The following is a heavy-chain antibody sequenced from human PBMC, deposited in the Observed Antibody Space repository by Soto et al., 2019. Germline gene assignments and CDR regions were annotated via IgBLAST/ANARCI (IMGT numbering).Heavy chain of an antibody. CDR3: ARGNHRWLQLWYFDL. CDR2: IIPIFGTV. CDR1: GGTFSNYP. Sequence: QVQLVQSGAEVKKPGSSVKVSCKASGGTFSNYPVSWVRQAPGQGLEWMGVIIPIFGTVNYAQKFQGRLTITADESPSTAYMELSSLRSEDTAVYYCARGNHRWLQLWYFDLWGRGTLVTVSS. V-gene: IGHV1-69*12. D-gene: IGHD5-12*01. J-gene: IGHJ2*01.